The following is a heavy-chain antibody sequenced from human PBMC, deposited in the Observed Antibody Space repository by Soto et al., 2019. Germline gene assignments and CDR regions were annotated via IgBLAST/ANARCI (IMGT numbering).Heavy chain of an antibody. CDR1: GGTFSSYA. Sequence: ASVKVSGKASGGTFSSYAISWVRQAPGQGLEWMGGIIPIFGTANYAQKFQGRVTITADESTSTAYMELSSLRSEDTAVYYCARESGGSSNYYYYYGMDVWGQGTTVTVSS. CDR2: IIPIFGTA. CDR3: ARESGGSSNYYYYYGMDV. D-gene: IGHD6-6*01. J-gene: IGHJ6*02. V-gene: IGHV1-69*13.